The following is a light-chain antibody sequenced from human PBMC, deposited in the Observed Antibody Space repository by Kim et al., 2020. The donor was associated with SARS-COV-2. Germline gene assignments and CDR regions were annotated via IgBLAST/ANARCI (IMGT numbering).Light chain of an antibody. CDR3: YSAADNNWV. V-gene: IGLV3-27*01. Sequence: SGCPGQTAGSTCAGEVLGKRYVRWGQQKPGPAPVLLIYKDNKRPSGIPERFSGSSSGTTVTLTISGAQVEDEADYYCYSAADNNWVFGGGTQLTVL. J-gene: IGLJ3*02. CDR1: VLGKRY. CDR2: KDN.